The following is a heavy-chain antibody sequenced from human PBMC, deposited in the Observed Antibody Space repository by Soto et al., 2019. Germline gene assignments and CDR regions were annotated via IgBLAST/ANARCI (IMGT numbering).Heavy chain of an antibody. CDR2: ISAYNGNT. CDR1: GYSFTSYG. V-gene: IGHV1-18*01. J-gene: IGHJ4*02. D-gene: IGHD3-10*01. Sequence: GASVKVSCKASGYSFTSYGISWVRQAPGQGLEWMGWISAYNGNTNYAQKFQGRVTITADKSTSTAYMELSSLRSEDTAVYYCARGFGLGTNRFDYWGQGTLVTVSS. CDR3: ARGFGLGTNRFDY.